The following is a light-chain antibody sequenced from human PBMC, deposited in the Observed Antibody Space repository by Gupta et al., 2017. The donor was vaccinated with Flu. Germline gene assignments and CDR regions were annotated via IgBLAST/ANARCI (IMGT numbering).Light chain of an antibody. J-gene: IGKJ2*01. CDR1: QILLHSRRENC. CDR3: MQALQIPNN. CDR2: LAS. V-gene: IGKV2-28*01. Sequence: DIVMTQFPPSLPVSLGESAPITCRSSQILLHSRRENCLHWYVQKPGQSPQLLIYLASNRASAVPDRVNGSGSGTDFTLKIGRVEAEDAGVYYCMQALQIPNNFGQGTKLEIK.